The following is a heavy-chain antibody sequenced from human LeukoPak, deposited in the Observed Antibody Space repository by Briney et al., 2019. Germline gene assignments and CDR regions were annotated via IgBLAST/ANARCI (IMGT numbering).Heavy chain of an antibody. D-gene: IGHD3-16*01. CDR2: IYTSGST. CDR3: ARGIRAYLDY. Sequence: SETLSLTFTVSGGSISSGSYYWSWIRQPAGKGLEWIGRIYTSGSTNYNPSLKSRVTISVDTSKNQFSLKLSSVTAADTAVYYCARGIRAYLDYWGQGTLVTVSS. J-gene: IGHJ4*02. V-gene: IGHV4-61*02. CDR1: GGSISSGSYY.